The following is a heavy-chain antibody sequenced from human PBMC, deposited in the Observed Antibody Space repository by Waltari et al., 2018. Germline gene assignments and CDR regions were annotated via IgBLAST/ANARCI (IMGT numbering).Heavy chain of an antibody. CDR3: ARSYSSSYYFDY. V-gene: IGHV3-66*01. D-gene: IGHD6-6*01. CDR2: IYSGGST. J-gene: IGHJ4*02. Sequence: EVQLVESGGGLVQPGGSLRLSCAASGFTVSSNYMSWVRQAPGKGLEWVSVIYSGGSTYYADSVKGRFTISRDNSKNTLYLQMNSLRAEDTAVYYCARSYSSSYYFDYWGQGTLVTVSS. CDR1: GFTVSSNY.